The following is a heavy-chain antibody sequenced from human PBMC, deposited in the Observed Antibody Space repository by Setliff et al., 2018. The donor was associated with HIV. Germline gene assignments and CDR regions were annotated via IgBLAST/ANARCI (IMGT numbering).Heavy chain of an antibody. CDR2: IKTEAEGYAT. D-gene: IGHD4-17*01. CDR3: TRDDYCIEH. J-gene: IGHJ4*02. CDR1: GFTFSGSP. Sequence: PGESLKISCGASGFTFSGSPMHWVRQASGKGLEWVGRIKTEAEGYATAYAASVKGRFTISRDDSKSIAYLQMNSLKTEDTAVYYCTRDDYCIEHWGQGTLVTVS. V-gene: IGHV3-73*01.